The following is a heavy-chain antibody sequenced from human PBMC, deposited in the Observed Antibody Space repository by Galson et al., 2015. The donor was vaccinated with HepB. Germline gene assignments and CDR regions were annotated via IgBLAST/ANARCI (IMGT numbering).Heavy chain of an antibody. CDR1: GFTFSDYY. CDR3: ARVVQQLAYGMDV. V-gene: IGHV3-11*06. Sequence: SLRLSCAASGFTFSDYYMNWIRQAPGKGLEWVSYISSGSDYTDYADSVKGRFTISRDNAKNSLYLQMNSLRAEDTAVYYCARVVQQLAYGMDVWGQGTTVTVSS. D-gene: IGHD6-13*01. CDR2: ISSGSDYT. J-gene: IGHJ6*02.